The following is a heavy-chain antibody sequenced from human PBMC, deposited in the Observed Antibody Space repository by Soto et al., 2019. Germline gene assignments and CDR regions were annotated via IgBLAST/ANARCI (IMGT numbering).Heavy chain of an antibody. D-gene: IGHD3-22*01. CDR3: ARGFYYFRTERTRKQGHNSFDP. CDR2: INPSGGST. V-gene: IGHV1-46*01. CDR1: GYTFTSYY. J-gene: IGHJ5*02. Sequence: ASVTVSCKASGYTFTSYYMHWVRQAPGQGLEWMGIINPSGGSTSYAQKFQGRVTMTRDTSTSTVYMELSSLRSEDTAVYYCARGFYYFRTERTRKQGHNSFDPWGQGTLATVSS.